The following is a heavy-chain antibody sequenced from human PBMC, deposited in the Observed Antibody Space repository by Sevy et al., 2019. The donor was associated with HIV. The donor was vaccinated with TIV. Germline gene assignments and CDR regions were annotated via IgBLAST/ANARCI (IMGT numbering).Heavy chain of an antibody. V-gene: IGHV5-51*01. D-gene: IGHD3-22*01. Sequence: GESLKISCKDSGYSLSSHWTGWVRQMPGKGLEWMGIISLGDSDTRYSPSFQGQVTISVDKSISTAYLQWSSLKASDTAMYYCARLVNELRYYDSSGYYDPHWYFDLWGRGTLVTVSS. CDR2: ISLGDSDT. J-gene: IGHJ2*01. CDR1: GYSLSSHW. CDR3: ARLVNELRYYDSSGYYDPHWYFDL.